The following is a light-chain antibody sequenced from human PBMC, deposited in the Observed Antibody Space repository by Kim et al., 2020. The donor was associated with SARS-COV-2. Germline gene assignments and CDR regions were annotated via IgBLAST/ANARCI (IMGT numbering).Light chain of an antibody. CDR1: SSDVGGYNY. J-gene: IGLJ3*02. CDR3: SSYAGSFWV. Sequence: PGQSVTISCTGTSSDVGGYNYVSWDQQHPGKAPKLMIYEVSKRPSGVPDRFSGSKSGNTASLTVSGLQAEDEADYYCSSYAGSFWVFGGGTQLTVL. CDR2: EVS. V-gene: IGLV2-8*01.